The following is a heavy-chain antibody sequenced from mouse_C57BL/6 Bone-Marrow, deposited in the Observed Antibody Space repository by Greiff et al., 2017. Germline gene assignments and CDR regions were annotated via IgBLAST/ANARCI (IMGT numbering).Heavy chain of an antibody. J-gene: IGHJ4*01. CDR2: IDPSDSET. CDR3: AREGTDY. D-gene: IGHD3-3*01. V-gene: IGHV1-61*01. Sequence: QVQLQQPGAELVRPGASVKLSCKASGYTFTSYWMNWVKQRPGQGLEWIGMIDPSDSETHYNQIFKDKATLTVDKSSSTAYMQLSSLTSEDSAVSYCAREGTDYWGQGTSVTVSS. CDR1: GYTFTSYW.